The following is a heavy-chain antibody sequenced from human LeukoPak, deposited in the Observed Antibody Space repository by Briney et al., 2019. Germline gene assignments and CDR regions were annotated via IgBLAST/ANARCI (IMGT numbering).Heavy chain of an antibody. Sequence: SETLSLTCTVSGGSISSGGYYWSWIRQHPGKGLEWIGYIYYSGSTYYNPSLKSRVTISVDTSKNQFSLKLSSVTAADTAVYYCAREGGGNYDYWGQGTLVTVSS. J-gene: IGHJ4*02. CDR1: GGSISSGGYY. CDR2: IYYSGST. D-gene: IGHD3-22*01. CDR3: AREGGGNYDY. V-gene: IGHV4-31*03.